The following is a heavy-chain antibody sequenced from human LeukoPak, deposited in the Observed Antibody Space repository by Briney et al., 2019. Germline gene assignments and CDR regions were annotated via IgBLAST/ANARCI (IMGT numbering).Heavy chain of an antibody. CDR3: ARLLSSGRSDY. J-gene: IGHJ4*02. Sequence: SETLSPTCTVSGGSINTYYWTWIRQPPGKGLEWLGYIYSDGSTNYNPSLKSRLTISVDTSKNQFSLKLSSVIAADTAVYYCARLLSSGRSDYWGQGTLVTVSS. CDR1: GGSINTYY. V-gene: IGHV4-59*08. D-gene: IGHD3-22*01. CDR2: IYSDGST.